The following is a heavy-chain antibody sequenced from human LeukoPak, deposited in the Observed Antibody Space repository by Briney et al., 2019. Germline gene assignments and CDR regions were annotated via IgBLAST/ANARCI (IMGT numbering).Heavy chain of an antibody. J-gene: IGHJ4*02. CDR1: GGSFSGYY. CDR2: IYYSGST. D-gene: IGHD6-19*01. Sequence: SETLSLTCAVYGGSFSGYYWSWIRQPPGKGLEWIGYIYYSGSTNYNPSLKSRVTISVDTSKNQFSLKLSSVTAADTAVYYCARHLSSGWPTIYFDYWGQGTLVTVSS. CDR3: ARHLSSGWPTIYFDY. V-gene: IGHV4-59*08.